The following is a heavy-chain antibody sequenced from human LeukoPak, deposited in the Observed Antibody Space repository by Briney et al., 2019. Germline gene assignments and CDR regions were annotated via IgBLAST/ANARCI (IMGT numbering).Heavy chain of an antibody. D-gene: IGHD6-19*01. J-gene: IGHJ3*02. V-gene: IGHV3-21*01. Sequence: GGSLRLSCAASGFTFSSYIMSWVRQAPGKGLEWVSSISSSSSYIYYADSVKGRFTISRDNAKNSLYLQMNSLRAEDTAVYYCASPRITEKSKEYFAVAAARGIDAFDIWGQGTMVTVSS. CDR2: ISSSSSYI. CDR1: GFTFSSYI. CDR3: ASPRITEKSKEYFAVAAARGIDAFDI.